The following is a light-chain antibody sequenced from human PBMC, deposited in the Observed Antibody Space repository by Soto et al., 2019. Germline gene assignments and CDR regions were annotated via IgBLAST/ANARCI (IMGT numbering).Light chain of an antibody. CDR1: QSVSRN. V-gene: IGKV3-20*01. J-gene: IGKJ1*01. CDR2: GAS. Sequence: EIVMTQSPATLSVSPGERATLSCRASQSVSRNLAWYQQRPGQAPRLLISGASTRATGIPDRFTGSGSGTDFTLTISRLEPEDFAVYYCQQYVSSPWAFGQGTKVDIK. CDR3: QQYVSSPWA.